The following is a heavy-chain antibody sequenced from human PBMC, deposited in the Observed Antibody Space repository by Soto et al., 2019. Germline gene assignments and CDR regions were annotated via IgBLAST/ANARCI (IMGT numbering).Heavy chain of an antibody. Sequence: SETLSLTCTVSGGSISTSNFYWGWIRHPPGKGLEWIGNIYHSGSTYYNPSLKSRVTISVDRSKNQFSLKLSSVTAADTAVYYCAKEADISGYHPDYWGQGTQVTVSS. CDR3: AKEADISGYHPDY. CDR1: GGSISTSNFY. D-gene: IGHD3-22*01. V-gene: IGHV4-39*07. J-gene: IGHJ4*02. CDR2: IYHSGST.